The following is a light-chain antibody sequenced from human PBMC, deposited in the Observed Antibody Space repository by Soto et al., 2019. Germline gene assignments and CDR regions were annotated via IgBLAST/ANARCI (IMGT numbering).Light chain of an antibody. CDR2: FNS. V-gene: IGLV1-40*01. Sequence: QSVLTQPPSVSGAPGQRVTISCTWIISNIVSGYYVHFYQHLPLTAPKLLIYFNSNRPSCVPYLFSCSNSGTSSSLAITGXXAXDEADYSCQAYYSSLSGPYYVFGTGSKVTVL. CDR3: QAYYSSLSGPYYV. J-gene: IGLJ1*01. CDR1: ISNIVSGYY.